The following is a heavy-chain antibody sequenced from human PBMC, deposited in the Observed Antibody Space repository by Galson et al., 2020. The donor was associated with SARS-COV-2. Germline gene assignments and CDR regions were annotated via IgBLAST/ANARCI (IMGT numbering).Heavy chain of an antibody. V-gene: IGHV3-48*04. D-gene: IGHD1-1*01. CDR3: ARDRDGYNYDAFDI. CDR1: GFTFSSYS. Sequence: GGSLRLSCAASGFTFSSYSMNWVRQAPGKGLEWVSYISSSSSTIYYADSVKGRFTISRDNAKNSLYLQMNSLRAEDTAVYYCARDRDGYNYDAFDIWGQGTMVTVSS. CDR2: ISSSSSTI. J-gene: IGHJ3*02.